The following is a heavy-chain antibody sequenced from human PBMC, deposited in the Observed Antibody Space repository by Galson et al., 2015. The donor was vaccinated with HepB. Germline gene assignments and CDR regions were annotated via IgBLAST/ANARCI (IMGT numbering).Heavy chain of an antibody. V-gene: IGHV4-30-4*01. CDR3: ARLERNSGSSDY. CDR1: GGSISKGDYY. Sequence: TLSLTCSVSGGSISKGDYYWSWIRQSPGQGLEWIGHIFYRGSTYYKSSLENRVTISVDTSKNHFSLKLNFVTAADTAVYYCARLERNSGSSDYWGQGTLVTVSS. J-gene: IGHJ4*02. D-gene: IGHD3-10*01. CDR2: IFYRGST.